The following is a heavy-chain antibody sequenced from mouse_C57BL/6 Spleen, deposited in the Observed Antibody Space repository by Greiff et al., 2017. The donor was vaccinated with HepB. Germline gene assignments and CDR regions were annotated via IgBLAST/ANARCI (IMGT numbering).Heavy chain of an antibody. V-gene: IGHV1-26*01. CDR3: AKDYDGYYVGAMDY. CDR1: GYTFTDYY. J-gene: IGHJ4*01. Sequence: VQLQQSGPELVKPGASVKISCKASGYTFTDYYMNWVKQSHGKSLEWIGDINPNNGGTSYNQKFKGKATLTVDKSSSTAYMELRSLTSEDAAVYYCAKDYDGYYVGAMDYWGQGTSVTVSS. D-gene: IGHD2-3*01. CDR2: INPNNGGT.